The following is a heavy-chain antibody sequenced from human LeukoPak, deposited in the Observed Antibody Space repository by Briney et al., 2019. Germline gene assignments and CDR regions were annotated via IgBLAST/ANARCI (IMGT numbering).Heavy chain of an antibody. Sequence: SVKVSCKASGGTFSSYAISWVRQAPGQGLEWMGGIIPIFGTANYAQKFQGRVTMTRDTPINTAYMELSRLRSDDTAVYYCARVWGLGYCSSTSCSPEGYWGQGTLVTVSS. J-gene: IGHJ4*02. D-gene: IGHD2-2*01. CDR1: GGTFSSYA. CDR3: ARVWGLGYCSSTSCSPEGY. V-gene: IGHV1-69*05. CDR2: IIPIFGTA.